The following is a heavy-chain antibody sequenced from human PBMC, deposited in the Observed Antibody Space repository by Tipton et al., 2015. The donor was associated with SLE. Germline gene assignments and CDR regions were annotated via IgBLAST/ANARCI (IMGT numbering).Heavy chain of an antibody. Sequence: TLSLTCTVSGGSISSGDYYWSWIRQPPGKGLEWIGSIYYSGSTYYNPSLKSRVTISVDTSKNQFSLKLSSVTAADTAAYYCARYPESNYHWFGPWGQGALVTVSS. D-gene: IGHD4-11*01. J-gene: IGHJ5*02. CDR1: GGSISSGDYY. CDR2: IYYSGST. CDR3: ARYPESNYHWFGP. V-gene: IGHV4-39*07.